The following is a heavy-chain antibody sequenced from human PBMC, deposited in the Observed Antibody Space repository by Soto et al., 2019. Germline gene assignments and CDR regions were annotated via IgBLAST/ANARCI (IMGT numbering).Heavy chain of an antibody. CDR1: GYSFTSYW. CDR2: IYPGDSDT. D-gene: IGHD5-12*01. V-gene: IGHV5-51*01. J-gene: IGHJ6*02. Sequence: PGESLKISCKGSGYSFTSYWIGWVRQMPGKGLEWMGIIYPGDSDTRYSPSFQGQVTISADKSISTAYLQWSSLKASDTAMYYCARHGRSMVANYYYGMDVWGQGTTVTVSS. CDR3: ARHGRSMVANYYYGMDV.